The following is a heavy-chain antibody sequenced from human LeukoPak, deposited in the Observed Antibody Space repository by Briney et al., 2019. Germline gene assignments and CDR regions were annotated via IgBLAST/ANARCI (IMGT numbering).Heavy chain of an antibody. CDR2: ISAYNGNT. CDR3: AIAGGDIVATAYDAFDI. J-gene: IGHJ3*02. Sequence: RASVNVSCEASGYTFTRYGISWGRQAPGHRREWMGWISAYNGNTKHAQTRQGRVTMPKDTTTSRTYMELRSLRSDDTAVSYCAIAGGDIVATAYDAFDIWGQGTMVTVSS. D-gene: IGHD5-12*01. V-gene: IGHV1-18*01. CDR1: GYTFTRYG.